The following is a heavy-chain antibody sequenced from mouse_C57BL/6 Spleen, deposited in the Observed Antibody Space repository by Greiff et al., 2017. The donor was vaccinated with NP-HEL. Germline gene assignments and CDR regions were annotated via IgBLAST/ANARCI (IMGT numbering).Heavy chain of an antibody. V-gene: IGHV1-52*01. CDR2: IDPSDSET. Sequence: QVQLKQPGAELVRPGSSVKLSCKASGYTFTSYWMHWVKQRPIQGLEWIGNIDPSDSETHYNQKFKDKATLTVDKSSSTAYMQLSSLTSEDSAVYYCAREENYGSSDYWGQGTTLTVSS. J-gene: IGHJ2*01. D-gene: IGHD1-1*01. CDR3: AREENYGSSDY. CDR1: GYTFTSYW.